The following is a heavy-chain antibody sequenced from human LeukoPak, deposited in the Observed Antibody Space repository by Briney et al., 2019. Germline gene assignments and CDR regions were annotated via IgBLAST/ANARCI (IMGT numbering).Heavy chain of an antibody. J-gene: IGHJ4*02. V-gene: IGHV3-48*01. CDR2: IKSSGDDT. Sequence: GGSLRLSCAASGFTFGGYSMDWVRQAPGKGLEWVSYIKSSGDDTYYTDSVKGRFTISRDNAKNLLYLQMNSLRVEDTAVYYCVRGRQGYHFDYWGQGTLVTVSS. D-gene: IGHD5-18*01. CDR1: GFTFGGYS. CDR3: VRGRQGYHFDY.